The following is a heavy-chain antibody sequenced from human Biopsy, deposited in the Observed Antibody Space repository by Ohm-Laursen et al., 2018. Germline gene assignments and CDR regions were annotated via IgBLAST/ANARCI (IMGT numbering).Heavy chain of an antibody. Sequence: GSLRLSCAASEFTFSGYSMNWVRQAPGRGLEWVSYINVYSNKKYYADSVKGRFIVSRHNDKNSLYLQMNSLRAEDTAVYHCARSPGRDRMDVWGQGTTVIVSS. CDR1: EFTFSGYS. D-gene: IGHD1-14*01. CDR2: INVYSNKK. J-gene: IGHJ6*02. CDR3: ARSPGRDRMDV. V-gene: IGHV3-48*04.